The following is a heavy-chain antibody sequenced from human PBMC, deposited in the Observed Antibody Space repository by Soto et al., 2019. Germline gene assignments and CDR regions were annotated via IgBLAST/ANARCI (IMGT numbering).Heavy chain of an antibody. D-gene: IGHD3-3*01. V-gene: IGHV3-21*01. Sequence: EVQLVESGGGLVKPGGSLRLSCAAPGFTLSSYTMNWVRQAPGKGLEWVSSISSTGTYIYYADSVKGRFTISRDNAKNSLYLQMNSLRAEDTAVYYCARSLRFLEWLGYGMDVWGQGTTVTVSS. CDR3: ARSLRFLEWLGYGMDV. CDR1: GFTLSSYT. CDR2: ISSTGTYI. J-gene: IGHJ6*02.